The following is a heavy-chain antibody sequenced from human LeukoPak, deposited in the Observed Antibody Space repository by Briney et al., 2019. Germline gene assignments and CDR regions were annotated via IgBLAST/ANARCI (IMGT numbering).Heavy chain of an antibody. V-gene: IGHV3-48*01. Sequence: GALRLSCAASGFTFSSYSMNWVRRAPGKGLEWVSYISSSSSTIYYADSVKGRFTISRDNAKNSLYLQMNSLRAEDTAVYYCARESRSYSYSSIDYWGQGTLVTVSS. D-gene: IGHD5-18*01. J-gene: IGHJ4*02. CDR3: ARESRSYSYSSIDY. CDR2: ISSSSSTI. CDR1: GFTFSSYS.